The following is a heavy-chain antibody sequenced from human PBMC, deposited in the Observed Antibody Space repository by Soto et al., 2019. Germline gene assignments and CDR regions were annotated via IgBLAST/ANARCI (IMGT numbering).Heavy chain of an antibody. CDR1: GLTFTNAW. CDR2: IKSKADGGTA. D-gene: IGHD6-13*01. Sequence: EVQLVESGGGLVTPGGSLRLSCTVSGLTFTNAWMNWIRQAPGKGLERVGRIKSKADGGTADYAAAGKDRFPMSRDDSKKMLDLQMNSLKTEDTSVYYCITGMAAGTYWGQGTLVTVSS. J-gene: IGHJ4*02. V-gene: IGHV3-15*07. CDR3: ITGMAAGTY.